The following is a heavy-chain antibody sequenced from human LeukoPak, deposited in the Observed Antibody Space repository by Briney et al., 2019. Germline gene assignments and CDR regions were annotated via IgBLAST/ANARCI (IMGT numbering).Heavy chain of an antibody. CDR2: ISSSSSYI. Sequence: GGSLRLSCAASGFTFSSYSMNWVRQAPGKGLEWVSAISSSSSYIYYADSVKGRFTISRDNAKNSLYLQMNSLRAEDTAVYYCASMRYYYDSSGLNTEGGIFDYWGQGTLVTVSS. CDR3: ASMRYYYDSSGLNTEGGIFDY. D-gene: IGHD3-22*01. CDR1: GFTFSSYS. V-gene: IGHV3-21*04. J-gene: IGHJ4*02.